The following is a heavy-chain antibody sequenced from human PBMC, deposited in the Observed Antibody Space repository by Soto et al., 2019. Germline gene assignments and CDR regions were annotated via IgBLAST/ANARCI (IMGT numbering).Heavy chain of an antibody. V-gene: IGHV4-59*01. CDR3: AATPRY. CDR2: IYNNGNT. J-gene: IGHJ4*02. Sequence: PSETLSLTCTVSRDSISSYYWSWIRQPPGKGLEWIGYIYNNGNTDYNPSLESRVTISVDTSKNQISLNLASVTAADTAVYYCAATPRYWGPGTLVTVSS. CDR1: RDSISSYY. D-gene: IGHD1-26*01.